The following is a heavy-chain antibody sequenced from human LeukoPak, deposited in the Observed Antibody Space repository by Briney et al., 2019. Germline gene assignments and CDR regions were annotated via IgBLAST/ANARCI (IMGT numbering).Heavy chain of an antibody. CDR2: INPNSGGT. V-gene: IGHV1-2*02. CDR3: ARGFRGVIILRDDYYYYMDV. D-gene: IGHD3-10*01. CDR1: GYTFTGYY. Sequence: ASVKDSCKASGYTFTGYYMHWVRQAPGQGLEWMGWINPNSGGTNYAQKFQGRVTMTRDTSISTAYMELSRLRSDDTAMYYCARGFRGVIILRDDYYYYMDVWGKGTTVTVSS. J-gene: IGHJ6*03.